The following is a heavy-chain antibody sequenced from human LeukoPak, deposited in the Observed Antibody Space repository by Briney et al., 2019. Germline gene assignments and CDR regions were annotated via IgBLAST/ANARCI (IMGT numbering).Heavy chain of an antibody. J-gene: IGHJ4*02. D-gene: IGHD1-26*01. CDR2: ISNSGSTI. Sequence: GGSLRLSCAASGFIFSSYEMSWVRHVPGKGLEWISYISNSGSTIYYADSVKGRFTISRDNAKNSLYLQMNSLRAEDTAVYYCARIVGAAFFDYWGQGTLVTVSS. CDR1: GFIFSSYE. V-gene: IGHV3-48*03. CDR3: ARIVGAAFFDY.